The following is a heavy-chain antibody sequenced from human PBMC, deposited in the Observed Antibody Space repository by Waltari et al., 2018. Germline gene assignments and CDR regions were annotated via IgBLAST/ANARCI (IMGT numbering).Heavy chain of an antibody. J-gene: IGHJ3*02. CDR2: IYHSGST. CDR3: ARDHYYYDSSGYPDAFDI. V-gene: IGHV4-4*02. D-gene: IGHD3-22*01. Sequence: QVQLQESGPGLVKPSGTLSLTCAVSGGSISSSNWWSWVRQPPGKGLEWIGEIYHSGSTNYNPSLKSRVTISVDTSKNQFSLKLSSVTAADTAVYYCARDHYYYDSSGYPDAFDIWGQGTMVTVSS. CDR1: GGSISSSNW.